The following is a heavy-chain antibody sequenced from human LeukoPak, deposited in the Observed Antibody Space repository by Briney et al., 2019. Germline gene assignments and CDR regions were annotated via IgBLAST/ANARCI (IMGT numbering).Heavy chain of an antibody. J-gene: IGHJ6*02. CDR1: GGSISSGAYP. V-gene: IGHV4-31*03. CDR3: ATGRGV. CDR2: IYYSGST. Sequence: PSQTLSLTCTVSGGSISSGAYPWSWIRQHPGEGLEWIGYIYYSGSTYYNPSLMSRVSISVDTSKNQFSLKLSSVTAADTAVYYCATGRGVWGQGTTVTVSS.